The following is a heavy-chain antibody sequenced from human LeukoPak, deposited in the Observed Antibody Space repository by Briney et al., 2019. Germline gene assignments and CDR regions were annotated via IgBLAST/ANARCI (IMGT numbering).Heavy chain of an antibody. J-gene: IGHJ4*02. CDR3: ARDLGRIAAAGLFDS. Sequence: SETLSLTCTVSGGSISSYYWSWIRQPPGKGLEWIGYIYYSGSTNYNPSLKSRVTMSVDTSRNQFSLKLTSVTAADTAVYYCARDLGRIAAAGLFDSWGQGTLVTVSS. CDR1: GGSISSYY. D-gene: IGHD6-13*01. CDR2: IYYSGST. V-gene: IGHV4-59*12.